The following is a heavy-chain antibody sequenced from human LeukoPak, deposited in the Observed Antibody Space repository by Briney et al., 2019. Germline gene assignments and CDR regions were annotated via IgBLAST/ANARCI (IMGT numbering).Heavy chain of an antibody. CDR1: GFTFISYW. Sequence: GGSLRLSCAASGFTFISYWMHWVRQAPGKGLVWVSRINGYGSSTDFADSVKGRFTISRDNAKNTPYLQMNSLRAEDTAVYYCARDAPGNTALDYWGQGTLVTVSS. CDR2: INGYGSST. V-gene: IGHV3-74*01. CDR3: ARDAPGNTALDY. D-gene: IGHD5-18*01. J-gene: IGHJ4*02.